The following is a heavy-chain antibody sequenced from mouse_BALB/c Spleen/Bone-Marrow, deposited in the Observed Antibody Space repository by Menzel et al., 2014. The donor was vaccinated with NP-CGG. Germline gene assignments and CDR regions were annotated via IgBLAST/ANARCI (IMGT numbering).Heavy chain of an antibody. CDR3: ARDYGRTAWFAY. J-gene: IGHJ3*01. Sequence: LVESGAELVKPGASVKLSCTASGFNIKDTYMHWVKQRPEQGLEWIGGIDPANGNTKYDPKFQGKATITADTSSNTAYLQLSSLTSEDTAVYYCARDYGRTAWFAYWGQGTLVTVSA. CDR1: GFNIKDTY. CDR2: IDPANGNT. V-gene: IGHV14-3*02. D-gene: IGHD1-1*01.